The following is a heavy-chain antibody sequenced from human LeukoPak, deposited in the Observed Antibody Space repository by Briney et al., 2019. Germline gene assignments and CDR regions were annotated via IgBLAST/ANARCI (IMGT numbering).Heavy chain of an antibody. CDR2: ISGSGGST. J-gene: IGHJ4*02. CDR3: AKRMDLVATAKDYFDY. CDR1: GFTFSSYA. D-gene: IGHD5-12*01. V-gene: IGHV3-23*01. Sequence: PGGSLRLSCAASGFTFSSYAMSWVRQAPGKGLEWVSAISGSGGSTYYADSVKGRFTISRDNSKNTLYLQMNSLRAEDTAVYYCAKRMDLVATAKDYFDYWGQGTLVTVSS.